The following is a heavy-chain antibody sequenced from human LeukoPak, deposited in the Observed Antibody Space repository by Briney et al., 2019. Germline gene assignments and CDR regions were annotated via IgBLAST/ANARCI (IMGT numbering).Heavy chain of an antibody. Sequence: PGGSLRLSCAASGFTFSSYEMNWVRQAPGKGLEWVSYISSSGSTIYYADSVKGRFTISRDNAKNSLYLQMNSLRAEDTAVYYCARDRLTLEWVLPLDYWGQGTLVTVSS. CDR3: ARDRLTLEWVLPLDY. CDR2: ISSSGSTI. V-gene: IGHV3-48*03. J-gene: IGHJ4*02. D-gene: IGHD3-3*01. CDR1: GFTFSSYE.